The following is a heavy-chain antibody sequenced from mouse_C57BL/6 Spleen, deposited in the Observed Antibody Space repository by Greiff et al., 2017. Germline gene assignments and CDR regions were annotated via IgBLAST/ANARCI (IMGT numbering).Heavy chain of an antibody. CDR2: IDPSDSET. Sequence: QVQLQQPGAELVRPGSSVKLSCKASGYTFTSYWMHCVKQRPIQGLEWIGNIDPSDSETHYNQKFKDKATLTVDKSSSTAYMQLSSLTSEDSAVYYCASSDYYAMDYWCQGTSVTVSS. V-gene: IGHV1-52*01. CDR1: GYTFTSYW. J-gene: IGHJ4*01. CDR3: ASSDYYAMDY.